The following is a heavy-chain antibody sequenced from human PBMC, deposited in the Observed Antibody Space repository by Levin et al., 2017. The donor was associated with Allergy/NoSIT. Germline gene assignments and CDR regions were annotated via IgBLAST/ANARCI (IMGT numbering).Heavy chain of an antibody. D-gene: IGHD4-17*01. CDR2: IIPIFGTA. CDR3: ARGYGDYGTYYYYYYGMDG. J-gene: IGHJ6*02. V-gene: IGHV1-69*13. Sequence: SVKVSCKASGGTFSSYAISWVRQAPGQGLEWMGGIIPIFGTANYAQKFQGRVTITADESTSTAYMELSSLRSEDTAVYYCARGYGDYGTYYYYYYGMDGWGQGTTVTVSS. CDR1: GGTFSSYA.